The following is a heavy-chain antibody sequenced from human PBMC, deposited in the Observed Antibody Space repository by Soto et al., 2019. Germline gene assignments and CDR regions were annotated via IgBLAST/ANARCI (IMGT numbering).Heavy chain of an antibody. CDR2: ISAYNGNT. V-gene: IGHV1-18*01. D-gene: IGHD2-21*01. CDR1: GYTFTSYG. Sequence: ASVKVSCKASGYTFTSYGISWLRQAPGQGLEWMGWISAYNGNTNYAQKLQGRVTMTTDTSTSTAYMELRSLRSDDTAVYYCARSIVGRGVVDWFDPWGQGTLVTVSS. CDR3: ARSIVGRGVVDWFDP. J-gene: IGHJ5*02.